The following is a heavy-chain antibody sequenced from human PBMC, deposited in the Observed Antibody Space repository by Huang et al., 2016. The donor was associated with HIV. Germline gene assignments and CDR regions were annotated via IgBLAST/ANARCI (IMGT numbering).Heavy chain of an antibody. D-gene: IGHD5-18*01. V-gene: IGHV3-30-3*01. Sequence: QVQLVESGGGVVQPGRSLRLSCAASGFTFNNHAMHWVRQAPGKGVEWEAGKADDGSNNYYADSEKGRFTISRDSSKSTLFLHMTSLRTEDTAVYYCARAKDTWDAYDIWGQGTMVIVSS. CDR3: ARAKDTWDAYDI. CDR1: GFTFNNHA. J-gene: IGHJ3*02. CDR2: KADDGSNN.